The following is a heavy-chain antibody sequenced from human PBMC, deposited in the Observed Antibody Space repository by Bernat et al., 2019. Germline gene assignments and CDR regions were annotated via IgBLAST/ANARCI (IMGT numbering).Heavy chain of an antibody. D-gene: IGHD2-15*01. CDR2: IKQDGREK. V-gene: IGHV3-7*01. Sequence: EVQLVESGGGLVQPGGSLRLSCAASGFTFRTYWINWVRQAPRKGLGWVANIKQDGREKYYVDSVKGRFTISRDNAKNSLYLQMNSLRAEDTAVYYCARRYCDGGSCYSPIDYWGQGTLVTVSS. CDR1: GFTFRTYW. CDR3: ARRYCDGGSCYSPIDY. J-gene: IGHJ4*02.